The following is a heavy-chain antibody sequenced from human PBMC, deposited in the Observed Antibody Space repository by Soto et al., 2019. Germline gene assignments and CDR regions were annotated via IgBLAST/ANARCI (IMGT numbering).Heavy chain of an antibody. CDR1: GFTFSSYG. J-gene: IGHJ4*02. CDR2: ISYDGSNK. CDR3: AKDLNSGDHGAYYFDY. Sequence: LRLSCAASGFTFSSYGMHWVRQAPGKGLEWVAVISYDGSNKYYADSVKGRFTISRDNSKNTLYLQMNSLRAEDTAVYYCAKDLNSGDHGAYYFDYWGQGTLVTVSS. V-gene: IGHV3-30*18. D-gene: IGHD4-17*01.